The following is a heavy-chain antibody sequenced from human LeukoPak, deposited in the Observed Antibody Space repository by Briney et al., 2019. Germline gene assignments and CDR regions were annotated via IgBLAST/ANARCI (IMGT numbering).Heavy chain of an antibody. J-gene: IGHJ3*02. CDR2: IYYSGST. CDR3: ARHGPVVTPYNDAFDI. D-gene: IGHD4-23*01. Sequence: SETLSLTCTVSGGSISSSSYYWGWIRQPPGKGLEWIGSIYYSGSTYYNPSLKSRVTISVDTSKNQFSLKLSSVTAADTAVYYFARHGPVVTPYNDAFDIWGQGTMVTVSS. V-gene: IGHV4-39*01. CDR1: GGSISSSSYY.